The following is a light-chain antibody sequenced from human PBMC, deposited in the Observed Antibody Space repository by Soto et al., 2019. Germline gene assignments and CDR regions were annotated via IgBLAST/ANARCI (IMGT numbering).Light chain of an antibody. V-gene: IGKV1-6*01. J-gene: IGKJ4*01. CDR2: DAS. CDR3: LQDSNYPFS. Sequence: AIQMTQSPSSLSASVGDRVTITCRASQGIRNALGWYQQKPGKAPKLLIYDASTLQSGVPSRFSGSGSGTHFTLTISSLQPEDFATYYCLQDSNYPFSFGGGTRVEI. CDR1: QGIRNA.